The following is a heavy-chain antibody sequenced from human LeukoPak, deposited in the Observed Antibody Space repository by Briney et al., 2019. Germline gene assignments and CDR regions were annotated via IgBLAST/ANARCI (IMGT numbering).Heavy chain of an antibody. D-gene: IGHD2-15*01. CDR1: GGSISSHY. CDR3: GRDALVGYFSYYYMDV. CDR2: ISNSGST. V-gene: IGHV4-59*11. Sequence: SETLSLTCTVSGGSISSHYWTWIRQSPVKGLEWIGDISNSGSTSYNPSLKSRVTISIDTSRNQFSLKLSSVTAADTAVYYCGRDALVGYFSYYYMDVWGKGTTVTVSS. J-gene: IGHJ6*03.